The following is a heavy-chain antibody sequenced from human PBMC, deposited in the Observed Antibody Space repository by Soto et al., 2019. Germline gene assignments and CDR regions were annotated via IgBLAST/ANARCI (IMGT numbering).Heavy chain of an antibody. V-gene: IGHV6-1*01. D-gene: IGHD1-20*01. CDR3: ARNNRVAPPPGTAFDI. J-gene: IGHJ3*02. CDR2: TYYRSKWYN. Sequence: SQTLSLTCVISGDSVSSNSATWNWIRQSPSRGLEWLGRTYYRSKWYNEYAVSVKSRITINPDTSKNQFSLQLNSVTPEDTAVYYCARNNRVAPPPGTAFDIWGQGTMVTVSS. CDR1: GDSVSSNSAT.